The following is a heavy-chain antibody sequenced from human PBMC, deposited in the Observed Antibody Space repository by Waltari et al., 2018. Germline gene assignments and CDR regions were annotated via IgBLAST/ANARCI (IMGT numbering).Heavy chain of an antibody. CDR2: LSGSGDKT. D-gene: IGHD4-17*01. CDR3: GKDNGDYSFDY. V-gene: IGHV3-23*01. Sequence: EVQLLESGGGLVQPGGSLRLSCAASGFTFRTYAMSWVRQAPGKGVGWVSALSGSGDKTYYTVSVKGRFTISRDNSRNTLYRQMDSLRPDDTAVYFCGKDNGDYSFDYWGQGTLVTVSS. CDR1: GFTFRTYA. J-gene: IGHJ4*02.